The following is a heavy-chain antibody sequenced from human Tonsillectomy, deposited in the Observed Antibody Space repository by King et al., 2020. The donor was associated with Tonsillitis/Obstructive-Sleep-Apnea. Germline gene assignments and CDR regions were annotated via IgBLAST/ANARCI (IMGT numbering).Heavy chain of an antibody. CDR3: ARGEQWPGGGY. D-gene: IGHD6-19*01. V-gene: IGHV3-33*01. CDR1: GFTFSSYG. Sequence: HVQLVESGGGVVQPGRSLRLSCAASGFTFSSYGMHWVRQAPGKGLEWVAVIWYDGSNKYYADSVKGRFTISRDNSKNTLYLQMNSLRAEDTAVYYCARGEQWPGGGYWGQGTLVTVSS. CDR2: IWYDGSNK. J-gene: IGHJ4*02.